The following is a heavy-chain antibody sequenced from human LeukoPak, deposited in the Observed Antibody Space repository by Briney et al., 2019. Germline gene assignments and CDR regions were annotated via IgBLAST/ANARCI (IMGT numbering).Heavy chain of an antibody. CDR2: IYYTGST. J-gene: IGHJ4*02. V-gene: IGHV4-59*01. D-gene: IGHD3-22*01. Sequence: SSETLSLTCTVSGGSISSSYWSWIRQPPGKRLEWIGYIYYTGSTNYNPSLKSRVTISVDTSKNQFSLKLSSVAAADTAVYYCARGRDYYDGSGAFDYRGQGTLVTVSS. CDR1: GGSISSSY. CDR3: ARGRDYYDGSGAFDY.